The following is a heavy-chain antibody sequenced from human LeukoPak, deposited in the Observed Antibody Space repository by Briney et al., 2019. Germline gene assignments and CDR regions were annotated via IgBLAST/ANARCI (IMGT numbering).Heavy chain of an antibody. CDR3: ANQNSSGWYFGNNWFDP. D-gene: IGHD6-19*01. CDR2: IYYSGST. Sequence: ASETLSLTCTVSGGSISSSSYYWGWIRQPPGKGLEWIGSIYYSGSTYYNPSLKSRVTISVDTSKNQFSLKLSSVTAADTAVYYCANQNSSGWYFGNNWFDPWGQGTLVTVSS. J-gene: IGHJ5*02. CDR1: GGSISSSSYY. V-gene: IGHV4-39*07.